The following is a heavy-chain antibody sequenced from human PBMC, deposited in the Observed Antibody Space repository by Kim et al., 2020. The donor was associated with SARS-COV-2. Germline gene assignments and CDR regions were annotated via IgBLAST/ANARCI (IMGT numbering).Heavy chain of an antibody. D-gene: IGHD1-26*01. CDR3: ARERGGYDY. CDR2: ITSSGTTT. Sequence: GGSPRLSCAVSGLTFSTYEMNWVRQAPGKGLEWLSYITSSGTTTYYADSVKGRFTISRDNAKNSLFLQMNSLSAEDTAVYYCARERGGYDYWGQGTLVTV. CDR1: GLTFSTYE. J-gene: IGHJ4*02. V-gene: IGHV3-48*03.